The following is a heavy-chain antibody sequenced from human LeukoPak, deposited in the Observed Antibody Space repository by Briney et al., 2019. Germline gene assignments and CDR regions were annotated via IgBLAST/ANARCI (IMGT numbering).Heavy chain of an antibody. V-gene: IGHV3-21*01. J-gene: IGHJ4*02. Sequence: GGSLRLSCAASGFTFSSYSMNWVRQAPGKGLEWVSSISSSSSYIYYADSVKGRFTISRDNAKNSLYLQMNSLRAEDTAVYYCARRLEGVSSYFDYWGQGTLVTVSS. CDR3: ARRLEGVSSYFDY. D-gene: IGHD3-3*01. CDR1: GFTFSSYS. CDR2: ISSSSSYI.